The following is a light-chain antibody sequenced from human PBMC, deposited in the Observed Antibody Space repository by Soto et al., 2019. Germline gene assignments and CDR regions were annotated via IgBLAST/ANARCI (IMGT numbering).Light chain of an antibody. V-gene: IGKV3-20*01. Sequence: EIVLTQSPGTLPLSPGERGTLSCRASESVRSGYLAWYQQKPGQAPRLLIYGASSRTTGTPDRFSGSGSGTDFTLTIGSLEPEDFAVYYCQQYGGSPQTFGQGTKVDI. CDR1: ESVRSGY. CDR3: QQYGGSPQT. J-gene: IGKJ1*01. CDR2: GAS.